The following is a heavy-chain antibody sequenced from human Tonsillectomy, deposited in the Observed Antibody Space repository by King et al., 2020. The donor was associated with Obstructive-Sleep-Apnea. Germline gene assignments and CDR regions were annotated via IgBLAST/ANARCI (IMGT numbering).Heavy chain of an antibody. Sequence: ITLQESGPALVKPTQTLTLTCSFSGFSLNTPGVGVAWIRQPPGKALEWLALIYWNDDQLYSPSLKNRLTVTKDTSRNQVVLTMAHMDPVDTGTYYCAHRIPTMVPLALWFDSWGQGTLVTVSS. CDR1: GFSLNTPGVG. J-gene: IGHJ5*01. CDR2: IYWNDDQ. D-gene: IGHD2-21*01. CDR3: AHRIPTMVPLALWFDS. V-gene: IGHV2-5*01.